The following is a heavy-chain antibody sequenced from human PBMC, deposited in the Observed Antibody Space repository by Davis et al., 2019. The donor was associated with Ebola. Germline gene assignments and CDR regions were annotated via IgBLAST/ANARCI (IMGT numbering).Heavy chain of an antibody. CDR1: GFTFSSYW. D-gene: IGHD3-10*01. Sequence: HTGGSLRLSCAASGFTFSSYWMHWVRQAPGKGLVWVSRINSDGSSTYYADSVKGRFTISRDNSKNTLYLQMNSLRAEDTAVYYCARDITLRGPFDPWGQGTLVTVSS. V-gene: IGHV3-74*01. CDR2: INSDGSST. CDR3: ARDITLRGPFDP. J-gene: IGHJ5*02.